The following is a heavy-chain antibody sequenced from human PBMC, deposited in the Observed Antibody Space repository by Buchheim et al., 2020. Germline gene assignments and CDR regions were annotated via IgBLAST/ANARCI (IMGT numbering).Heavy chain of an antibody. Sequence: VQLVESGGGLVKPGGSLRVSCAASGFSFINAWMNWVRQAPGKGLEWVGRIKSKSDGETTDYAAPVKGRFTISRDDSKNTLYLQMNSLKIEDTAVYYCAAGSPAQYWGQGTL. V-gene: IGHV3-15*07. D-gene: IGHD1-26*01. CDR1: GFSFINAW. CDR2: IKSKSDGETT. CDR3: AAGSPAQY. J-gene: IGHJ4*02.